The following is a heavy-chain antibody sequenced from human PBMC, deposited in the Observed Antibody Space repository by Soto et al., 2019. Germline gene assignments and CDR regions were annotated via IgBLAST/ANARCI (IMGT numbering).Heavy chain of an antibody. CDR2: IYHSGST. V-gene: IGHV4-30-2*01. CDR1: GGSIGSGGYS. CDR3: ASLKLGYSTFDP. J-gene: IGHJ5*02. D-gene: IGHD5-18*01. Sequence: SETLSLTCAVSGGSIGSGGYSWSWIRQPPGKGLEWIGYIYHSGSTYYNPSLKSRVTISVDRSKNQLSLKLSSVTAADTAVYYCASLKLGYSTFDPWGQGTLVTVSS.